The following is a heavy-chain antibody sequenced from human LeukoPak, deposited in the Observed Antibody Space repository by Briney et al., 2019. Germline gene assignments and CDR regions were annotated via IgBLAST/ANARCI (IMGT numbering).Heavy chain of an antibody. D-gene: IGHD1-26*01. J-gene: IGHJ4*02. Sequence: ASVKVSCKASCYTFTSYGISWVRQAPGQGLEWMGWISAYNGNTNYAQKLQGRVTMTTDTSTSTAYMELRSLRSDDTAVYYCARAPRYSGSYGALDYWGQGTLVTVSS. CDR2: ISAYNGNT. CDR3: ARAPRYSGSYGALDY. CDR1: CYTFTSYG. V-gene: IGHV1-18*01.